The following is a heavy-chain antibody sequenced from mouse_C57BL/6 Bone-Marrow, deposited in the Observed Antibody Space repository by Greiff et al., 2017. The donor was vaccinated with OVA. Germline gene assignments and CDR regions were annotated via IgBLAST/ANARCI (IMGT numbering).Heavy chain of an antibody. Sequence: VQLQPSGAELVRPGASVKLSCTASGFTLTDYYMHWVKQRPEQGLEWIGRIDPEDGDTDYAPQFQGKATMTADTSSNTAYLQLSSRTSEDTAVYYCTTRYWGYVDVWGTGTTVTVSS. D-gene: IGHD4-1*01. CDR1: GFTLTDYY. J-gene: IGHJ1*03. V-gene: IGHV14-1*01. CDR3: TTRYWGYVDV. CDR2: IDPEDGDT.